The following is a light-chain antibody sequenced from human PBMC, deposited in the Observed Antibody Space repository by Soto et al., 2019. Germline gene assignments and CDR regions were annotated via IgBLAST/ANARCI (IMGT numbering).Light chain of an antibody. CDR1: NSNIGSNP. Sequence: SVLTQPPSASGTPGQRVTISCSGSNSNIGSNPVHWYQQFPGTAPKVLIYSNYQRPSGVPDRISGSKSGTSASLAISGLQSEDEADYYCAAWDDRLSDLLFGGGTKVTVL. CDR3: AAWDDRLSDLL. J-gene: IGLJ2*01. V-gene: IGLV1-44*01. CDR2: SNY.